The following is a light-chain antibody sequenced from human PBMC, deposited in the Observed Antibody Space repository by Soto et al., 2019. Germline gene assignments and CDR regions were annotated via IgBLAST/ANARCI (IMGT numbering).Light chain of an antibody. CDR2: DAS. Sequence: ESVLTQSPATLSLSPGERATLSCRASQSVGSYLAWYQQKPGQAPRLLIYDASNRATGIPARFSGSGSGTDFTLTISSLEPEDFAVYYCQQRSGWPPITFGQGTRLEIK. V-gene: IGKV3-11*01. CDR3: QQRSGWPPIT. J-gene: IGKJ5*01. CDR1: QSVGSY.